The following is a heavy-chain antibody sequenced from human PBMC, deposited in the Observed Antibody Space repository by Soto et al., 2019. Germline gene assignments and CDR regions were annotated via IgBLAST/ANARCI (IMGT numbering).Heavy chain of an antibody. J-gene: IGHJ4*02. CDR2: ILPVSAPP. Sequence: VKFSCKASGGTLNNYAINWVRQAPGQGLEWMGGILPVSAPPDYAQKFQGRVSITADHSTSTVYMELSRLKSDDTAVYFCATDSNYDVSNSFWGQGTLVTVSS. CDR1: GGTLNNYA. CDR3: ATDSNYDVSNSF. D-gene: IGHD3-3*01. V-gene: IGHV1-69*13.